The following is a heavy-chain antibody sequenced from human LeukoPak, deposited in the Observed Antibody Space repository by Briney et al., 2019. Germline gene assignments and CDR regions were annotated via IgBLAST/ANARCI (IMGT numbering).Heavy chain of an antibody. D-gene: IGHD3-9*01. J-gene: IGHJ5*02. V-gene: IGHV3-21*01. CDR3: ARGDILTGYPFDP. CDR2: ISSSSSYI. CDR1: GFTFSSYS. Sequence: GGSLRLSCAASGFTFSSYSMNWVRQAPGKGLEWVSSISSSSSYIYYADSVKGRFTISRDNAKNSLYLQMNSLRAEDTAVYYCARGDILTGYPFDPWGQGTLVTVSS.